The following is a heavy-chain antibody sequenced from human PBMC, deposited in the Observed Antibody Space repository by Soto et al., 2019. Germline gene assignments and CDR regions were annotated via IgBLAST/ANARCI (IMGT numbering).Heavy chain of an antibody. V-gene: IGHV4-59*08. CDR1: GGSISRYY. CDR3: ARHRWFDP. J-gene: IGHJ5*02. CDR2: IYYSGST. Sequence: SETLSLTCTVSGGSISRYYWSWIRQPPGKGLEWIGYIYYSGSTNYNPSLKSRVTISVDTSKNQFSLKLSSVTAADTAVYYCARHRWFDPWGQGTLVTVSS.